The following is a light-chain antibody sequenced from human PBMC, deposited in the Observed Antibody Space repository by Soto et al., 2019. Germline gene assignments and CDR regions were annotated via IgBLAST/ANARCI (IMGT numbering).Light chain of an antibody. CDR1: SSDVGGYDY. Sequence: QSVLTQPASVSGSPGQSITISCTGRSSDVGGYDYVSWYQQHPGKAPKLIIYEISHRPLGVSNRFSGSKSGNTASLTISGLQAEDEADYYCNSYTSSTTLPYVFGTGTKVTVL. CDR2: EIS. V-gene: IGLV2-14*03. J-gene: IGLJ1*01. CDR3: NSYTSSTTLPYV.